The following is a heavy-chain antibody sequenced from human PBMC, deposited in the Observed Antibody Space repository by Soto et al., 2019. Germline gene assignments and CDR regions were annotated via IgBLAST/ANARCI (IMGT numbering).Heavy chain of an antibody. V-gene: IGHV1-18*01. J-gene: IGHJ4*02. Sequence: ASVKVSCKASGYTFTSYGSSWVRQAPGQGQKWKRRISAYNVNTNYAQKLQGRVNMTTDTSTSTAYMELRSLRSDDTFLFYCARVPIRYFNYPYYFDYWGQGTLVTVSS. CDR3: ARVPIRYFNYPYYFDY. D-gene: IGHD3-9*01. CDR1: GYTFTSYG. CDR2: ISAYNVNT.